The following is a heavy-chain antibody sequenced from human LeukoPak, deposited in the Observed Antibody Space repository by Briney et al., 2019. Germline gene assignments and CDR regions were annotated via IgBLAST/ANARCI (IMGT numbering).Heavy chain of an antibody. CDR2: IYSGGST. J-gene: IGHJ4*02. CDR3: ARVSGWYHPFDY. V-gene: IGHV3-66*01. Sequence: GGSLRLSCAASGFTVSSNYMSWVRQAPGKGLEWVSVIYSGGSTYYADSVKGRFTISRDNSKNALYLQMNSLRAEDTAVYYCARVSGWYHPFDYWGQGTLVTVSS. CDR1: GFTVSSNY. D-gene: IGHD6-19*01.